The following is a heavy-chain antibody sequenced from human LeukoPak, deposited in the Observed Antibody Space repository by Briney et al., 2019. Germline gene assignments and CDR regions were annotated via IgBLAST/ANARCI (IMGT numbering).Heavy chain of an antibody. CDR3: ARYYCSTTSCYGRYFDY. D-gene: IGHD2-2*01. Sequence: GGSLRLSCAASAFTFSSYAMSWVRQAPGKGLEWVSAISGSGGSTYYADSVKGRFTISRDKSNNTLYLQMNSLRAEDTAVYYCARYYCSTTSCYGRYFDYWGQGTLVTVSS. V-gene: IGHV3-23*01. CDR2: ISGSGGST. J-gene: IGHJ4*02. CDR1: AFTFSSYA.